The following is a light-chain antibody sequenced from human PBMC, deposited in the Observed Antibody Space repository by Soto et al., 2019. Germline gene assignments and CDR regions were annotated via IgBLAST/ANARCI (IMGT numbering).Light chain of an antibody. CDR3: QQYYNRPGFT. V-gene: IGKV1-33*01. CDR2: DAS. Sequence: DIQMTQSPSSLSASVGDRVTITCQARQDISNSLNWYQQNPGKAPNLLIYDASNLETGVPSRFSGSGSGTDVSFTISSLQPEDIATYYCQQYYNRPGFTFGPGTKVDIK. CDR1: QDISNS. J-gene: IGKJ3*01.